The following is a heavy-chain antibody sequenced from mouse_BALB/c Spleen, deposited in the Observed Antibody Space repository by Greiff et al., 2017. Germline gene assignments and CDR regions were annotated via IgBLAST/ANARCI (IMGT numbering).Heavy chain of an antibody. CDR1: GFTFSSYA. V-gene: IGHV5-6-5*01. J-gene: IGHJ2*01. Sequence: EVKLVESGGGLVKPGGSLKLSCAASGFTFSSYAMSWVRQTPEKRLEWVASISSGGSTYYPDSVKGRFTISRDNARNILYLQMSSLRSEDTAMYYCARGYGNYEDYWGQGTTLTVSS. CDR2: ISSGGST. CDR3: ARGYGNYEDY. D-gene: IGHD2-10*02.